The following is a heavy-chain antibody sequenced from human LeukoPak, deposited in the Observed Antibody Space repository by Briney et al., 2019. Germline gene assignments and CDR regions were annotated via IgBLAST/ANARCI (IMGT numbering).Heavy chain of an antibody. CDR1: GFTFSNYA. CDR3: SKWGDYDVLTGYYDPDF. D-gene: IGHD3-9*01. Sequence: GASLRLSCAASGFTFSNYAMSWVRQAPGKGLEWVSAIVGSGGSTYYADSVKGRFSISRDNSKNTLFLQMNSLRVEDTALYYCSKWGDYDVLTGYYDPDFWGQGTLVSVSS. J-gene: IGHJ4*02. CDR2: IVGSGGST. V-gene: IGHV3-23*01.